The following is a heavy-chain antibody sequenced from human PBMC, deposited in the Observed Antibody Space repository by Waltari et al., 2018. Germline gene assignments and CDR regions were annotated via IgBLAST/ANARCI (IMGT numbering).Heavy chain of an antibody. Sequence: QLQLQESGPGLVKPSETLSLTCTVSGGSISSSSYYWGWIRQPPGKGLEWIGSIYYSGSTYYNPSLKSRVTISVDTSKNQFSLKLSSVTAADTAVYYCARGRGDANWYFDLWGRGTLVTVSS. J-gene: IGHJ2*01. CDR1: GGSISSSSYY. D-gene: IGHD4-17*01. CDR2: IYYSGST. CDR3: ARGRGDANWYFDL. V-gene: IGHV4-39*07.